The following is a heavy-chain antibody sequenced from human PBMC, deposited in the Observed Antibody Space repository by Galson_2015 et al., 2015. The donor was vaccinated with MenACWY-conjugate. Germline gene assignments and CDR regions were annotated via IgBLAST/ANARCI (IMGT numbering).Heavy chain of an antibody. CDR3: ARTTNGNYFYGMDV. CDR2: IDWEDDR. J-gene: IGHJ6*02. CDR1: GFSLSTGGMC. Sequence: PALVKPSPTLTLTCSFSGFSLSTGGMCVSWIRQPPGKALEWLALIDWEDDRYYSTFLKTRLTISKATSNNQAVLTMTNMDPMETAPYYCARTTNGNYFYGMDVWGQGTTVTVSS. V-gene: IGHV2-70*01. D-gene: IGHD1-1*01.